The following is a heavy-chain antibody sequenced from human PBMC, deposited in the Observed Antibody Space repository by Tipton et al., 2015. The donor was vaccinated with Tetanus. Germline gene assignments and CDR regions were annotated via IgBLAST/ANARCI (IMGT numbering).Heavy chain of an antibody. CDR1: GVTVSGNY. V-gene: IGHV3-53*01. D-gene: IGHD1-20*01. CDR3: AFRTNWRFSRGFDC. Sequence: SLRLSCAASGVTVSGNYMSWVRQAPGKGLEWVSVIYTGGSADYTDSVKGRFTISRDNSNNSLSLQMNSPRIDDTAVYYCAFRTNWRFSRGFDCWGQGILVTVSS. CDR2: IYTGGSA. J-gene: IGHJ4*02.